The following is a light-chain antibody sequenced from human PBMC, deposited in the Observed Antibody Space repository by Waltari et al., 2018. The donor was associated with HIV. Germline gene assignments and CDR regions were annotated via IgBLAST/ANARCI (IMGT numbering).Light chain of an antibody. V-gene: IGLV2-23*02. CDR2: DVT. Sequence: QSALTQPASVSGSPGQSITISCTGTSSDVGTYNSVSWYQQHPVKCPKLVIFDVTKRPSGVADRFSGSKSGNTASLTISGLQAEDEADYYCCTYAVIVVFGGGTKLTVL. J-gene: IGLJ2*01. CDR1: SSDVGTYNS. CDR3: CTYAVIVV.